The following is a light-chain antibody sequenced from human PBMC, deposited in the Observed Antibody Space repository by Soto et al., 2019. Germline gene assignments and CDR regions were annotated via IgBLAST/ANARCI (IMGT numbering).Light chain of an antibody. CDR2: AAS. CDR3: QQYNNYPWT. V-gene: IGKV1-39*01. CDR1: QSIGGF. Sequence: DIQMTQSPSSLSVSVGDRVTITCRASQSIGGFLNWYQQKLGKAPKLLIYAASSLQSGVPSRFSGSGSGTDFTLTISSLQPDDFATYYCQQYNNYPWTFGQGAKVDI. J-gene: IGKJ1*01.